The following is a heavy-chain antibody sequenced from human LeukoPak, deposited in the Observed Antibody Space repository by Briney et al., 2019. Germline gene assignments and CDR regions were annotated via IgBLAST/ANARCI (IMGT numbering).Heavy chain of an antibody. CDR3: ALDGGSGSYLNAFDI. J-gene: IGHJ3*02. Sequence: PSETLSLTCTVSGGSISSGGYYWSWIRQPPGKGLEWIGYIYYSGNTNYNPSLKSRVTISVDTSKNQFSLKLSSVTAADTAVYYCALDGGSGSYLNAFDIWGQGTMVTVSS. V-gene: IGHV4-61*08. D-gene: IGHD3-10*01. CDR2: IYYSGNT. CDR1: GGSISSGGYY.